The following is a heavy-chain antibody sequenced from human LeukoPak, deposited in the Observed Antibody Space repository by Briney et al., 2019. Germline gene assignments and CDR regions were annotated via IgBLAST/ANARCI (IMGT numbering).Heavy chain of an antibody. V-gene: IGHV3-23*01. D-gene: IGHD6-13*01. CDR2: ISGSGGST. Sequence: GGSLRLSCAASGFTFSSYAMSWVRQAPGKGLEWVSAISGSGGSTYYADSVKGRFTISRDNSKNTLYLQMNSLRAEDTAVYYCARDGIGYSSSSGHWAFDYWGQGTLVTVSS. CDR3: ARDGIGYSSSSGHWAFDY. CDR1: GFTFSSYA. J-gene: IGHJ4*02.